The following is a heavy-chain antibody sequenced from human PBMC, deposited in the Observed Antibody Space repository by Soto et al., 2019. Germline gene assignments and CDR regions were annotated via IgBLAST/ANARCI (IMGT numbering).Heavy chain of an antibody. V-gene: IGHV3-53*01. CDR1: GFTVSSNY. CDR3: ARDRCLIAVYFWFGMDV. CDR2: IYSGGST. D-gene: IGHD3-3*01. J-gene: IGHJ6*02. Sequence: GGSLRLSCAASGFTVSSNYMSWVRQAPGKGLEWVSVIYSGGSTYYADSVKGRFTISRDNSKNTLYLQMNSLRAEDTAVYYCARDRCLIAVYFWFGMDVWGQGTTVTVSS.